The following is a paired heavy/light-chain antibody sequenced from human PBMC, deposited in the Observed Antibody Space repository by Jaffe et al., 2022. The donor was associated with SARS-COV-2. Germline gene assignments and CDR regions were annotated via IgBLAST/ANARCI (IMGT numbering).Light chain of an antibody. CDR2: DNS. CDR3: QSYDSSLSASV. J-gene: IGLJ2*01. CDR1: SSNIGAGYD. V-gene: IGLV1-40*01. Sequence: QSVLTQPPSVSGAPGQRVTISCTGSSSNIGAGYDVHWYQQLPGTAPKLLIYDNSNRPSGVPDRFSGSKSGTSASLAISGLQAEDEADYYCQSYDSSLSASVFGGGTKLTVL.
Heavy chain of an antibody. CDR2: ISGSGGST. V-gene: IGHV3-23*04. J-gene: IGHJ4*02. Sequence: EVQLVESGGGLVQPGGSLRLSCAASGFTFSSYAMSWVRQAPGKGLEWVSAISGSGGSTYYADSVKGRFTISRDNSKNTLYLQMNSLRAEDTAVYYCAKDLVGYYYDSSGYYPLDYWGQGTLVTVSS. CDR3: AKDLVGYYYDSSGYYPLDY. D-gene: IGHD3-22*01. CDR1: GFTFSSYA.